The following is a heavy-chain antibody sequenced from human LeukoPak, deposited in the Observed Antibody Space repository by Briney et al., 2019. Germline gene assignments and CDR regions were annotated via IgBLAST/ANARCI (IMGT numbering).Heavy chain of an antibody. CDR3: ARYPTKYCSGGSCHPSVFDY. CDR2: IKQDGNEK. V-gene: IGHV3-7*01. D-gene: IGHD2-15*01. Sequence: GGSLRLSCAASGFRFNTYWMSWVRQAPGKGLEWVANIKQDGNEKYYADSVKGRFTISRDNAKNSLYLQMNSLRAEDTAVYYCARYPTKYCSGGSCHPSVFDYWGQGTLVTVSS. CDR1: GFRFNTYW. J-gene: IGHJ4*02.